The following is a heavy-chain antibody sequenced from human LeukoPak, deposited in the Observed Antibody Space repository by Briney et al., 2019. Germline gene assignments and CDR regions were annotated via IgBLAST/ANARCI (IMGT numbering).Heavy chain of an antibody. V-gene: IGHV3-9*01. CDR1: GFTFDDYA. D-gene: IGHD3-10*01. CDR3: AKGFRSKGNYYYYMDV. J-gene: IGHJ6*03. CDR2: ISWNSGSI. Sequence: GGSLRLSCAASGFTFDDYAMHWVRQAPGKGLEWVSGISWNSGSIGYADSVKGRFTISRDNAKNSLYLQMNSLRAEDTALYYCAKGFRSKGNYYYYMDVWGKGTTVTVSS.